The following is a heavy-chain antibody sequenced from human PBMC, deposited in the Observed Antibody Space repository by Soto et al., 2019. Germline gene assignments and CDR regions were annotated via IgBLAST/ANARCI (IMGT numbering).Heavy chain of an antibody. CDR2: IYHSGST. CDR3: ARNKITGLFDY. Sequence: SETLSLTCAVSGGSISSSNWWSWVRQPPGKGLEWIGEIYHSGSTNYNPSLKSRVTISVDTSKNQFSLKLTSVTAADTAVYYCARNKITGLFDYWGQGTLVTVSS. CDR1: GGSISSSNW. D-gene: IGHD2-8*02. V-gene: IGHV4-4*02. J-gene: IGHJ4*02.